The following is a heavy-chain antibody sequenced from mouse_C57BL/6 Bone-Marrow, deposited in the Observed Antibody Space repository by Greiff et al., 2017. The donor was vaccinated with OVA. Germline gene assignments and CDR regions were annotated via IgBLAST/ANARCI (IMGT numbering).Heavy chain of an antibody. CDR2: INYDGSST. Sequence: EVQVVESEGGLVQPGSSMKLSCTASGFTFSDYYMAWVRQVPEKGLEWVANINYDGSSTYYLDSLKSRFIITTDNAKNILYQQMSSLKSEDTATYYCARDLWYFDVWGTGTTVTVSS. CDR3: ARDLWYFDV. J-gene: IGHJ1*03. V-gene: IGHV5-16*01. CDR1: GFTFSDYY.